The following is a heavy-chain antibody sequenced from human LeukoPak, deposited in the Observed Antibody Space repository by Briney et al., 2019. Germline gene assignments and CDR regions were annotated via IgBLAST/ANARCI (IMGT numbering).Heavy chain of an antibody. V-gene: IGHV3-7*01. D-gene: IGHD2-2*01. J-gene: IGHJ4*02. Sequence: GGTLRLSCVASGFIFRDYAMTWVRQAPGKGLEWVANIKKDGIEKYYVESVKGRFTISRDNAKNSLYLQMNSLRAEDTAVYYCARGRYSSRSGGYYFDIWGQGTLVTVSS. CDR2: IKKDGIEK. CDR3: ARGRYSSRSGGYYFDI. CDR1: GFIFRDYA.